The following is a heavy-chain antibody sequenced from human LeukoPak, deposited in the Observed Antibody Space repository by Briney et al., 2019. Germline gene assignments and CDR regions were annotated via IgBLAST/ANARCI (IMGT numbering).Heavy chain of an antibody. V-gene: IGHV3-21*01. CDR1: GFTFSSYS. CDR3: ASFMVRGYYYYYYMDV. Sequence: GGSLRLSCAASGFTFSSYSMNWVRQAPGKGLEWVSSITSDSNYIYYADSVKGRFTISRDAKNSLYLQMNSLRAEDTAVYYCASFMVRGYYYYYYMDVWGKGTTVTISS. CDR2: ITSDSNYI. D-gene: IGHD3-10*01. J-gene: IGHJ6*03.